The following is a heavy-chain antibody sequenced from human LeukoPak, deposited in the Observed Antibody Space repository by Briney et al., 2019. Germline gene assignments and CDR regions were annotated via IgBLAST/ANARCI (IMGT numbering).Heavy chain of an antibody. D-gene: IGHD1-14*01. V-gene: IGHV4-59*01. J-gene: IGHJ4*02. Sequence: KPSETLSLTCTVSGGSISSYYWSSIRQPPGKGLEWIGYIYYSGSTNYNPSLKSRVTISVDTSKNQFSLKLSSVTAADTAVYYCARDGENQYYFDYWGQGTLVTVSS. CDR2: IYYSGST. CDR1: GGSISSYY. CDR3: ARDGENQYYFDY.